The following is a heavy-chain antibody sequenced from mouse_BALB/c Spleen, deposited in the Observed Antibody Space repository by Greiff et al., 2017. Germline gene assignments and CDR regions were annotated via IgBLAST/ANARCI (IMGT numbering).Heavy chain of an antibody. J-gene: IGHJ1*01. V-gene: IGHV1-81*01. Sequence: QVQLQQSGPELVKPGASVKMSCKASGYTFTDYVISWVKQRTGQGLEWIGEIYPGSGSTYYSEKFKGKATLTADKSSNTAYMQLSSLTSEDSAVYFCARGSQFQSSYEGYFDVWGAGTTVTVSS. CDR3: ARGSQFQSSYEGYFDV. CDR1: GYTFTDYV. D-gene: IGHD1-1*01. CDR2: IYPGSGST.